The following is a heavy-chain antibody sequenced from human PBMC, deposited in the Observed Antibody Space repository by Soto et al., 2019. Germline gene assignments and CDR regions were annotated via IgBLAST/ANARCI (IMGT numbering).Heavy chain of an antibody. D-gene: IGHD3-10*01. CDR2: ISSSSSYI. V-gene: IGHV3-21*01. CDR3: ASTKSDYYGSGPDAFDI. J-gene: IGHJ3*02. Sequence: GGSLILSCAASGFTFSSYSMNWVRQAPGKGLEWVSSISSSSSYIYYADSVKGRFTISRDNAKNSLYLQMNSLRAEDTAVYYCASTKSDYYGSGPDAFDIWGQGTMVTVSS. CDR1: GFTFSSYS.